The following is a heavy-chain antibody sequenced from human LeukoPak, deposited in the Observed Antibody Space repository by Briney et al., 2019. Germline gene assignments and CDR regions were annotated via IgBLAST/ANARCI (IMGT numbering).Heavy chain of an antibody. CDR2: IKQDGSEK. Sequence: GSLRLSCAASGFTFSSYWMSWVRQAPGKGLEWVANIKQDGSEKYYVDSVKGRFTISRDNSKNTLYLQMNSLRAEDTAVYYCAKAVFWSGYSRKWHWGQGTLVTVSS. V-gene: IGHV3-7*01. D-gene: IGHD3-3*01. CDR1: GFTFSSYW. CDR3: AKAVFWSGYSRKWH. J-gene: IGHJ4*02.